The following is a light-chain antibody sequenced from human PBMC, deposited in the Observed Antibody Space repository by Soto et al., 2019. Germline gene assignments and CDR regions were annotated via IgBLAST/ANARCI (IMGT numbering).Light chain of an antibody. V-gene: IGLV2-14*01. J-gene: IGLJ1*01. CDR2: EVS. CDR3: SSYTSSSTGHV. Sequence: QSALTQPASVSGSPGQSITISCTGTSSDVGGYNYVSWYQQHPGKAPKLMIYEVSNRPSGVSNRFSGSKSGNTASLTISGLQAEDEADYYCSSYTSSSTGHVFGTGTKLTVL. CDR1: SSDVGGYNY.